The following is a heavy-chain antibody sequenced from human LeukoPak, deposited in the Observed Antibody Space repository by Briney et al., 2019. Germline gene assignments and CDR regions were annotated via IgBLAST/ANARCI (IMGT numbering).Heavy chain of an antibody. D-gene: IGHD3-10*01. CDR3: ARDVSAREGSYSSDDYGMDV. V-gene: IGHV4-59*01. CDR1: GGSISSYY. CDR2: IYYSGIT. J-gene: IGHJ6*02. Sequence: PETLSLTCTVSGGSISSYYSSWIRPPPGEGLEWVGYIYYSGITTYNPSLKSRATIPVDTSKNQSSLMRDSLTAAATAGYYFARDVSAREGSYSSDDYGMDVWGQGTTVTASS.